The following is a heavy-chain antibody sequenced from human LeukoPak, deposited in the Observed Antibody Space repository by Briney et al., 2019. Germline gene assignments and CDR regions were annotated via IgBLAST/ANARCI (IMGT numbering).Heavy chain of an antibody. CDR2: IYYSGST. V-gene: IGHV4-39*01. CDR1: GGSISSSSYY. Sequence: SETLSLTCTVSGGSISSSSYYWGWIRQPPGKGLEWIGSIYYSGSTYYNPSLKSRVTISVDTSKNPFSLKLSSVTAADTAVYYCARHTFGWELPNWRWLWGYYFDYWGQGTLVTVSS. D-gene: IGHD1-26*01. J-gene: IGHJ4*02. CDR3: ARHTFGWELPNWRWLWGYYFDY.